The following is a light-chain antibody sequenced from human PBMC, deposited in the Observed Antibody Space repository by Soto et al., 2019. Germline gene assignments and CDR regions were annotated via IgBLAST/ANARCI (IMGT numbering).Light chain of an antibody. CDR3: QQYSNNWT. CDR1: QSISNW. J-gene: IGKJ1*01. Sequence: DIQMTQSPSTLSASVGDRVTITCRASQSISNWLAWYQQKPGTAPNLLIYKASTLQSGVPSKFSGRGASTEFTLTISSLQPYDSAAYYCQQYSNNWTFCQGTKVEIK. V-gene: IGKV1-5*03. CDR2: KAS.